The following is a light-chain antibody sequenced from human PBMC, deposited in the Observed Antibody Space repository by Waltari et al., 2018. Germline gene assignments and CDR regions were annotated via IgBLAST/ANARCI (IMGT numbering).Light chain of an antibody. CDR3: QQYGSSPCT. CDR1: QSVSNSH. Sequence: EIVLTQSPGTLSLSPGERAILSCRASQSVSNSHLAWYQQKPGQAPRLLIYGASSRASGIPDRFSGSWSGTDFTLTVSRLEPEDFAMYWCQQYGSSPCTFGQGTKVEIK. CDR2: GAS. V-gene: IGKV3-20*01. J-gene: IGKJ1*01.